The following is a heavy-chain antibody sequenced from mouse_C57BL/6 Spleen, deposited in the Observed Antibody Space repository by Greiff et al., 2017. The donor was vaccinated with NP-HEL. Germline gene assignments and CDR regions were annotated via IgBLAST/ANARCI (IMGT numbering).Heavy chain of an antibody. J-gene: IGHJ1*03. D-gene: IGHD1-1*01. CDR1: GYTFTSYW. CDR3: ARDDYGSSYWYFDV. Sequence: QVQLQQPGTELVKPGASVKLSCKASGYTFTSYWMHWVKQRPGQGLEWIGNINPSNGGTNYNEKFKSKATLTVDKSSSTAYMQLSSLTSEDSAVYYCARDDYGSSYWYFDVWGTGTTVTVSS. V-gene: IGHV1-53*01. CDR2: INPSNGGT.